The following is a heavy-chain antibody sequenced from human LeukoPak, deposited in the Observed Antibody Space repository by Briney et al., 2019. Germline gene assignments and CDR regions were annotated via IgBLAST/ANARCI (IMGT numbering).Heavy chain of an antibody. CDR1: GGTFSSYA. CDR3: AFYGSGSPFDY. Sequence: ASVKVSCKASGGTFSSYAISWVRQAPGQGLEWMGRIIPILGIANYAQKFQGRVTITADKSTSTAYMELSSLRSEDTAVYYCAFYGSGSPFDYWGQGTLVTVSS. J-gene: IGHJ4*02. V-gene: IGHV1-69*04. D-gene: IGHD3-10*01. CDR2: IIPILGIA.